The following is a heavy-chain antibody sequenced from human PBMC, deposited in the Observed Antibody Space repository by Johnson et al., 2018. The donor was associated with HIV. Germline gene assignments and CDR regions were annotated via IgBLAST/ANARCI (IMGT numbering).Heavy chain of an antibody. CDR1: GFSFDDYG. Sequence: QVQLVESGGGVVRPGGSLRLSCAASGFSFDDYGMSWVRQAPGKGLEWVAVISYDGSNKYYADSVKGRFAISRDNYKNTRYLQMNSLRAEETAVYYCARDGESQQLPLGDALDIWGQGTMVTVSS. CDR3: ARDGESQQLPLGDALDI. J-gene: IGHJ3*02. V-gene: IGHV3-30*03. CDR2: ISYDGSNK. D-gene: IGHD6-13*01.